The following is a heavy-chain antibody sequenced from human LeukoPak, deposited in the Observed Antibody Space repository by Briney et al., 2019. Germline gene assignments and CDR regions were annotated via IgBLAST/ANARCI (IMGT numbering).Heavy chain of an antibody. V-gene: IGHV4-4*07. CDR1: GGSISSYY. CDR2: ISSSGST. Sequence: SETLSLTCTVSGGSISSYYWSWIRQPAGKGLKWIGRISSSGSTNYNPSLKSRVTISVDTSKNQFSLKLSSVTAADTAVYYCARGIALLNLLDYWGQGTLVTVSS. CDR3: ARGIALLNLLDY. J-gene: IGHJ4*02. D-gene: IGHD2-15*01.